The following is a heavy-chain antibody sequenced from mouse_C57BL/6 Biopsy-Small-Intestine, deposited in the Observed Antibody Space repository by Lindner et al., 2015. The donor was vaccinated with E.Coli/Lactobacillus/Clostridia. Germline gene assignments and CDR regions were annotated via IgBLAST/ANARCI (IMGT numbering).Heavy chain of an antibody. CDR1: GYAFSNSW. Sequence: VQLQESGPELVKPGASVKISCKASGYAFSNSWMNWVKQRPGKGLEWIGRIYPRDGDTNYSGKFRGKAKLTADKSSSTAYMELNSLTSEDSAVYFCLTGTLDYWGQGTTLTVSS. V-gene: IGHV1-82*01. J-gene: IGHJ2*01. CDR3: LTGTLDY. D-gene: IGHD4-1*01. CDR2: IYPRDGDT.